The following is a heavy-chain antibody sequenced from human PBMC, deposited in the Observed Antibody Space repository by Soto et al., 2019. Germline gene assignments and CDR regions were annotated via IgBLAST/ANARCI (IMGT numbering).Heavy chain of an antibody. D-gene: IGHD6-13*01. V-gene: IGHV4-31*03. CDR1: GGSISSGGYY. Sequence: SETLSLTYTVSGGSISSGGYYWSWIRQHPGKGLEWIGYIYYSGSTYYNPSLKSRVTISVDTSKNQFSLKLSSVTAADTAVYYCARGIAAAGTWYWFDPWGQGTLVTVSS. J-gene: IGHJ5*02. CDR2: IYYSGST. CDR3: ARGIAAAGTWYWFDP.